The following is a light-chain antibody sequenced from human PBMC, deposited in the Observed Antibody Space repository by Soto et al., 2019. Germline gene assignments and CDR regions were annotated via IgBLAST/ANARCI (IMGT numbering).Light chain of an antibody. CDR1: RSVSSSF. J-gene: IGKJ4*01. CDR3: QQYGSSPPLT. V-gene: IGKV3-20*01. Sequence: EIVLTQSPGTLSLSPGGRATLSCRASRSVSSSFLARYQQKPGQAPRLLIYGASSRAAGIPDRFSGSGSGTDFTLTISRLEPEDFAVYYCQQYGSSPPLTFGGGTKVDIK. CDR2: GAS.